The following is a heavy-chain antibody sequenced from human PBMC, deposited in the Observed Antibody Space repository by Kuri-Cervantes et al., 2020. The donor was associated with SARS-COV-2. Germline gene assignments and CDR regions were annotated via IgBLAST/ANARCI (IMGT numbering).Heavy chain of an antibody. Sequence: SETLSLTCTVSGGSISSSSYYWGWIRQPPGKGLEWIGSIYHSGSTYYNPSLKSRVTISVDTSKNKFTLKLSSVTAADTAVYYCASLAVAGTRAFDIWGQGTMVTVSS. CDR2: IYHSGST. J-gene: IGHJ3*02. D-gene: IGHD6-19*01. CDR1: GGSISSSSYY. V-gene: IGHV4-39*06. CDR3: ASLAVAGTRAFDI.